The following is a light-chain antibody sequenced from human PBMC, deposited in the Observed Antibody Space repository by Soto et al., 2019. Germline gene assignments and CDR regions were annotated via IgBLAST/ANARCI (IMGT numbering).Light chain of an antibody. CDR2: DVT. Sequence: QYVLTQPASVTGYPGQSITISCTGTSSDVGGYNYVSWYQQHPVKAPKLMIYDVTNRPSGVSDRFSGSKSGNTASLTISGLQAEDEADYYCSSYTSSSTPYVFGTGTKVTV. V-gene: IGLV2-14*01. J-gene: IGLJ1*01. CDR3: SSYTSSSTPYV. CDR1: SSDVGGYNY.